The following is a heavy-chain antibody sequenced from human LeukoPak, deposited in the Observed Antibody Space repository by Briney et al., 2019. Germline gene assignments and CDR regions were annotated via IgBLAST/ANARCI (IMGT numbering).Heavy chain of an antibody. J-gene: IGHJ4*02. CDR2: ISSSSSYI. Sequence: GGSLRLSCAASGFTFSSYSMNWVRQAPGKGLEWVSSISSSSSYIYYADSVKGRFTISRDNAKNSLYLQMNSLRAGDTAVYYCARDGTVLVSEYWGQGTLVTVSS. D-gene: IGHD5/OR15-5a*01. CDR1: GFTFSSYS. V-gene: IGHV3-21*01. CDR3: ARDGTVLVSEY.